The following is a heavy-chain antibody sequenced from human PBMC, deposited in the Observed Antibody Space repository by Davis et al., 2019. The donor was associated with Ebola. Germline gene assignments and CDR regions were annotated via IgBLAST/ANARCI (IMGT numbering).Heavy chain of an antibody. Sequence: GESLKISCTASGFTFGDYAMSWFRQAPGKGLEWVGFIRSKGYGGTTEYAASVKGRFTISRDDSKSVAYLQMNGLKTEDTAVYYCTGYSVWSGYQYFDYWGQGTLVAVSS. J-gene: IGHJ4*02. V-gene: IGHV3-49*03. CDR3: TGYSVWSGYQYFDY. CDR2: IRSKGYGGTT. CDR1: GFTFGDYA. D-gene: IGHD3-3*01.